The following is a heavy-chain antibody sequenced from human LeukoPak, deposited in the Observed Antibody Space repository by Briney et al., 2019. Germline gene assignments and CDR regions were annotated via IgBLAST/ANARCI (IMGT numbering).Heavy chain of an antibody. CDR2: IYSSGDT. CDR3: ARGGYTYGLYFDL. Sequence: GGSLRLSCAASKFTVSNSYMSWVRQAPGKGLEWVPVIYSSGDTYYADSVKGRFTISRDSSKNTVYLQMNSLRAEDTAVYYCARGGYTYGLYFDLWGQGTLVTVSS. V-gene: IGHV3-66*01. CDR1: KFTVSNSY. D-gene: IGHD5-18*01. J-gene: IGHJ4*02.